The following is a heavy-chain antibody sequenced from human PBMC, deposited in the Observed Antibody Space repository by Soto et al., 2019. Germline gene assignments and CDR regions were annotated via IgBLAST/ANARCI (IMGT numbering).Heavy chain of an antibody. V-gene: IGHV1-69*04. J-gene: IGHJ4*02. CDR3: ARDHLLAVAGTLDY. CDR1: GGTFSSYT. CDR2: IIPILGIA. Sequence: GASVKVSCKASGGTFSSYTISWVRQAPGQGLEWMGRIIPILGIANYAQKFQGRVTITADKSTSTAYMELSSLRSEDTAVYYCARDHLLAVAGTLDYWGQGTLVTVSS. D-gene: IGHD6-19*01.